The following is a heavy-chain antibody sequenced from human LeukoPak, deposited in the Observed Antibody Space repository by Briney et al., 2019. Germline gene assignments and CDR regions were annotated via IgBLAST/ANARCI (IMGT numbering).Heavy chain of an antibody. CDR2: ITSSSMYI. Sequence: PSETLSLTCTVSGGSISSSSYYWGWIRQPPGKGLEWVSSITSSSMYIYYADSVKGRFTISRDNSKNTLYLQMNSLRAEDTAVYYCARRAGAYSHPYDYWGQGTLVTVSS. V-gene: IGHV3-21*04. CDR3: ARRAGAYSHPYDY. CDR1: GGSISSSS. D-gene: IGHD4/OR15-4a*01. J-gene: IGHJ4*02.